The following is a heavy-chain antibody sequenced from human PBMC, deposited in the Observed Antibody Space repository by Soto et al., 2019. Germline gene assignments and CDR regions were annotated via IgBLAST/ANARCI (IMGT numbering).Heavy chain of an antibody. V-gene: IGHV3-23*01. CDR2: ISARSSTI. CDR3: AKVFYDSGTTFFGVDV. J-gene: IGHJ6*02. Sequence: GGSLRLSCVGSGFSFDNFAMRWVRQAPGKGLDWVSSISARSSTIYYAGSVKGRFTISRDNSKNTLYLQMNSLTAEDTAVYYCAKVFYDSGTTFFGVDVWGQGTTVTVSS. CDR1: GFSFDNFA. D-gene: IGHD3-10*01.